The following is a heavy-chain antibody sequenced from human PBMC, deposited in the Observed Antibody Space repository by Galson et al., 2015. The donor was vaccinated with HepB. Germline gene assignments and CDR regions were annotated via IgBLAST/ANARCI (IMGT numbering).Heavy chain of an antibody. V-gene: IGHV3-30-3*01. J-gene: IGHJ3*02. CDR2: ISSDGSIQ. CDR3: ARDYGSYSGGGWYSVAFDI. Sequence: SLRLSCAASGFTLSGYAMRWVRQAPGKGLEWMAVISSDGSIQHYADSVKGRFTISRDNSKNTLYLEMNSLRAEDTAVYYCARDYGSYSGGGWYSVAFDIWGQGTMVTVSS. D-gene: IGHD2-15*01. CDR1: GFTLSGYA.